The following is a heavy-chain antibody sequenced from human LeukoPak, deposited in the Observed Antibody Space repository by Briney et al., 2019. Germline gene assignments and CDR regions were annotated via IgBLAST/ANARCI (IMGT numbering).Heavy chain of an antibody. CDR3: ARVIGSSWFSGPFDY. J-gene: IGHJ4*02. CDR2: IYYSGNT. CDR1: GVSISSSNSY. V-gene: IGHV4-39*07. D-gene: IGHD6-13*01. Sequence: SETLSLTCTVSGVSISSSNSYWGWIRQPPGKGLEWIGSIYYSGNTYYNASLKSQVSISIDTSKNQFSLKLNSVTAADTAVYYCARVIGSSWFSGPFDYWGQGTLVTASS.